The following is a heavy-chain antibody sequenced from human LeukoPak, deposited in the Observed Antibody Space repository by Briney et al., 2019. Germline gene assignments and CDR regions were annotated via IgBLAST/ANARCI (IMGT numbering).Heavy chain of an antibody. CDR3: AKGAGSYRVYNWFDP. V-gene: IGHV3-9*01. CDR1: GFTFDDYA. CDR2: ISWNSGSI. J-gene: IGHJ5*02. Sequence: GGSLRLSCAASGFTFDDYAMHWVRQAPGKGLEWVSGISWNSGSIGYADSVKGRFTISRDNAKNSLYLQMNSLRAEDTALYYCAKGAGSYRVYNWFDPWGQGTLVTVSS. D-gene: IGHD3-16*02.